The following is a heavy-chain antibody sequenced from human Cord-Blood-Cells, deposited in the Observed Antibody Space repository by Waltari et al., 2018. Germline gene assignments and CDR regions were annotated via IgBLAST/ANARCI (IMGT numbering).Heavy chain of an antibody. CDR3: ARDGPAAGDY. V-gene: IGHV1-69*06. CDR2: IIPIFGTA. D-gene: IGHD6-13*01. CDR1: VGTFSSHA. J-gene: IGHJ4*02. Sequence: QVQLVQSGAEVKKPGSSAKFSCKASVGTFSSHAVSWVRQAPGQGLEWMGGIIPIFGTANYAQKFQGRVTITADKSTSTAYMELSSLRSEDTAVYYCARDGPAAGDYWGQGTRVTVSS.